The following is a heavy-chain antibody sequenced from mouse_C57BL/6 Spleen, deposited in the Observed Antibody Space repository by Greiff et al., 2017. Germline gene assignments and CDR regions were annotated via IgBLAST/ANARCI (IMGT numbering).Heavy chain of an antibody. CDR3: ARERTVVATRGFDV. CDR2: ISYDGSN. V-gene: IGHV3-6*01. Sequence: EVQLQESGPGLVKPSQSLSLTCSVTGYSITSGYYWNWIRQFPGNKLEWMGYISYDGSNNYNPSLKNRISITRDTSKNQFFLKLNSVITEDTATYYCARERTVVATRGFDVWGTGTTVTVSS. D-gene: IGHD1-1*01. CDR1: GYSITSGYY. J-gene: IGHJ1*03.